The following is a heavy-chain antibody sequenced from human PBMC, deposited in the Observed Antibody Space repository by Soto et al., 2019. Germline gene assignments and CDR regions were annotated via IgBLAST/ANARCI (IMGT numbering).Heavy chain of an antibody. CDR3: APGNSPNWGFSYFHY. CDR1: GYTFTSYY. V-gene: IGHV1-46*01. CDR2: INPSGGST. J-gene: IGHJ4*02. Sequence: ASVKVSCKASGYTFTSYYMHWVRQAPGQGLEWMGIINPSGGSTSYAQKFQGRVTMTRDTSTSTVYMELSSLRSEDTAVYYCAPGNSPNWGFSYFHYWRQGTLVTVSS. D-gene: IGHD7-27*01.